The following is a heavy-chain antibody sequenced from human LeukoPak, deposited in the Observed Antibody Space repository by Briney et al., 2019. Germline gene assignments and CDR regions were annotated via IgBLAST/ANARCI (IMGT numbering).Heavy chain of an antibody. CDR1: GGSISSRDYY. D-gene: IGHD2-8*01. J-gene: IGHJ4*02. V-gene: IGHV4-39*01. CDR3: ARYPTAMVSFDY. Sequence: SETLSLTCTVSGGSISSRDYYWGWIRQPPGKGLEWIGSIYYSGNTYYNPFLKSRVTISVDTSKNQFSLRLSFVTAADTAVYYCARYPTAMVSFDYWGQGTLVTVSS. CDR2: IYYSGNT.